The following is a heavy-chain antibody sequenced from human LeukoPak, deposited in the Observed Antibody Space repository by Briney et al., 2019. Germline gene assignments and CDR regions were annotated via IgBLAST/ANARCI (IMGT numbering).Heavy chain of an antibody. CDR3: AREYSSWWELQALGY. CDR2: INPNSGGT. Sequence: ASVKVSCKASGYTFTGYYMHWVRQAPGQGLEWMGWINPNSGGTNYAQKFQGWVTMTRDTSIGTACMELSRLRSDDTAVYYCAREYSSWWELQALGYWGQGTLVTVSS. V-gene: IGHV1-2*04. CDR1: GYTFTGYY. D-gene: IGHD1-26*01. J-gene: IGHJ4*02.